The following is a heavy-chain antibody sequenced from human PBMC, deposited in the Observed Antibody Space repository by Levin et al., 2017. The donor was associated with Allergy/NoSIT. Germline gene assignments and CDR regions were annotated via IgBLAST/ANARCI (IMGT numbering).Heavy chain of an antibody. V-gene: IGHV3-7*01. CDR2: IKEDGSEK. D-gene: IGHD5-24*01. CDR3: ARDQFRRATIGARWFDP. Sequence: GESLKISCAASGFTFSNSWMSWVRQAPGKGLEWVANIKEDGSEKYYVDSVKGRFTISRDNAKNSLYVQMNSLRAEDTAVYYCARDQFRRATIGARWFDPWGQGTLVTVSS. CDR1: GFTFSNSW. J-gene: IGHJ5*02.